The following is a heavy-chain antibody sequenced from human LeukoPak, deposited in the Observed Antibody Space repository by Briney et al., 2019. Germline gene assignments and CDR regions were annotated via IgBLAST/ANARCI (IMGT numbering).Heavy chain of an antibody. V-gene: IGHV3-53*01. CDR3: AKGMLVLVVYAVATDY. Sequence: GGSLTLSCAASGFTVSSNYMSWVRQAPGKGLEWVSVTYSGGSTYYADSVKGRFTISRDNSKNTLYLQMNSLRAEDTAVYYCAKGMLVLVVYAVATDYWGQGTLVTVSS. CDR1: GFTVSSNY. D-gene: IGHD2-8*01. J-gene: IGHJ4*02. CDR2: TYSGGST.